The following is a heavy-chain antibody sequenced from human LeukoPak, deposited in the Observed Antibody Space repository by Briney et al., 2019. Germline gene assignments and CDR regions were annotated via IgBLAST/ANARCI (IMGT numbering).Heavy chain of an antibody. J-gene: IGHJ6*02. Sequence: PGGSLRLSCAASGFTFSNAWMSWVRQAPGKGLEWVGRIKSKTDGGTTDYAAPVKGRFTISRDDSKNTLYLQMNSLKTEDTAVYYCTTPTSKWSPTYYYYGMDVWGQGTTVTVSS. CDR2: IKSKTDGGTT. CDR3: TTPTSKWSPTYYYYGMDV. CDR1: GFTFSNAW. V-gene: IGHV3-15*01. D-gene: IGHD2-15*01.